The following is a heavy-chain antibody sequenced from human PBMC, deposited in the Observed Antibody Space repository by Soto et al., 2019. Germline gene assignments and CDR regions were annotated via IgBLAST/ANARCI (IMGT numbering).Heavy chain of an antibody. CDR3: ARDQPYYGDYVAGAFDI. Sequence: SETLSLTCAVSGGSISSSNWWSWVRQPPGKGLEWIGEIYHSGSTNYNPSLKSRVTISVDKSKDQFSLKLSSVTAADTAVYYCARDQPYYGDYVAGAFDIWGQGTMVTVSS. J-gene: IGHJ3*02. CDR2: IYHSGST. D-gene: IGHD4-17*01. V-gene: IGHV4-4*02. CDR1: GGSISSSNW.